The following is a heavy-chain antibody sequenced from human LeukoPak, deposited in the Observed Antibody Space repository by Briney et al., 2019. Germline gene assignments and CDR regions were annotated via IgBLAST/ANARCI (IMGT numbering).Heavy chain of an antibody. V-gene: IGHV4-34*01. CDR1: GGSFSGYY. CDR2: INHSGST. CDR3: ARGLRWEGYYYYYGTDV. J-gene: IGHJ6*02. Sequence: SETLSLTCAVYGGSFSGYYWSWIRQPPGKGLEWIGEINHSGSTNYNPSLKSRVTISVDTSKNQFSLKLSSVTAADTAVYYCARGLRWEGYYYYYGTDVWGQGTTVTVSS. D-gene: IGHD4-17*01.